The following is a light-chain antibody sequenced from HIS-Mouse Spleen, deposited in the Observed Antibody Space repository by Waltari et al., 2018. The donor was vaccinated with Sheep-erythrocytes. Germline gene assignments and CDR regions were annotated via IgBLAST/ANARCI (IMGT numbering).Light chain of an antibody. CDR3: QQYGSSLRT. CDR2: GAS. J-gene: IGKJ1*01. CDR1: QSVSSSD. Sequence: EIVLTQSPGTLSLSPGDRATLSCRASQSVSSSDLAWYQQKPGQAPRLLIYGASSRATGIPDRFSGSGSGTDFTLTISRLEPEDFAVYYCQQYGSSLRTFGQGTKVEIK. V-gene: IGKV3-20*01.